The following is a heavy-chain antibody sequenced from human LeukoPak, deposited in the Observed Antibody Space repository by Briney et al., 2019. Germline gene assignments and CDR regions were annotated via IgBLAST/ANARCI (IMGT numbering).Heavy chain of an antibody. Sequence: GESLKIFCKGSGYSFISYWIGWVRQMPGKGLELMGIIYPSDSDTRYSPSFQGQVTISADKSINTAYLQWSSLKASDTAIYYCVRRDITSRYVVWFDPWGQGTPVTVSS. CDR1: GYSFISYW. CDR2: IYPSDSDT. D-gene: IGHD2-2*01. J-gene: IGHJ5*02. CDR3: VRRDITSRYVVWFDP. V-gene: IGHV5-51*01.